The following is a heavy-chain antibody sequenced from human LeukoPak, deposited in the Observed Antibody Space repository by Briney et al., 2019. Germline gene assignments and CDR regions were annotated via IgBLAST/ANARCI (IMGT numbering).Heavy chain of an antibody. CDR2: INPNSGGT. CDR1: GYTFTGYY. D-gene: IGHD4-17*01. V-gene: IGHV1-2*06. Sequence: GASVKVSCKASGYTFTGYYMHWVRQAPGQGLEWMGRINPNSGGTNYAQKFQGRVTMTRDTSISTAYMELSRLRSDDTAVYYCAREVGETTVTIRRRPLNWFDPWGQGTLVTVSS. J-gene: IGHJ5*02. CDR3: AREVGETTVTIRRRPLNWFDP.